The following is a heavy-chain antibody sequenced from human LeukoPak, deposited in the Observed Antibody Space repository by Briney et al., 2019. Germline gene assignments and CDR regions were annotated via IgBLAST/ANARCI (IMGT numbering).Heavy chain of an antibody. D-gene: IGHD7-27*01. Sequence: GGSLRLSCAASGFTFNNYAMTWVRQAPGRGLEWVSTISNSGGSTYYADSVKGRFTISRNNSKNTLYLQMNSLRAEDTAVYYCAKDNWGSLSGFDYWGQGTLVTVSS. CDR1: GFTFNNYA. CDR3: AKDNWGSLSGFDY. J-gene: IGHJ4*02. V-gene: IGHV3-23*01. CDR2: ISNSGGST.